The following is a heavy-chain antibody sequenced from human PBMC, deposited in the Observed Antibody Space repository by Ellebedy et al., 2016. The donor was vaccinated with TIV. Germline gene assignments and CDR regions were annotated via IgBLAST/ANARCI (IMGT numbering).Heavy chain of an antibody. CDR1: GGSISSSSYY. D-gene: IGHD3-22*01. J-gene: IGHJ4*02. CDR3: ARDYYDSSGYDY. V-gene: IGHV4-39*01. CDR2: IYYSGST. Sequence: MPGGSLRLSCTVSGGSISSSSYYWGWIRQPPGKGLEWIGSIYYSGSTYYNPSLKSRVTISVDTSKNQFSLKLSSVTAADTAVYYCARDYYDSSGYDYWGQGTLVTVSS.